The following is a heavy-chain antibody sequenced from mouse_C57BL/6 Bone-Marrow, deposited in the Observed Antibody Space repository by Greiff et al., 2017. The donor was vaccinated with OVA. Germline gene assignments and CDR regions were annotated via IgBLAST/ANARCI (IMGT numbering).Heavy chain of an antibody. V-gene: IGHV1-39*01. Sequence: LVESGPELVKPGASVKISCKASGYSFTDYNMNWVKQSNGKSLEWIGVINPNYGTTSYNQKFKGKATLTVDQSSSTAYMQLNSLTSEDSAVYYCARWNLYGYDVRGYAMDYWGQGTSVTVSS. CDR3: ARWNLYGYDVRGYAMDY. J-gene: IGHJ4*01. CDR1: GYSFTDYN. CDR2: INPNYGTT. D-gene: IGHD2-2*01.